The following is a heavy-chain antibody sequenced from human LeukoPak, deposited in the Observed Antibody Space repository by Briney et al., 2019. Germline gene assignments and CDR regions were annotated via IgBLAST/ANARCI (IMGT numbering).Heavy chain of an antibody. CDR1: GFTFSSYA. V-gene: IGHV3-30*01. CDR3: ARGGSGYHQIDY. CDR2: ISYDGSNK. J-gene: IGHJ4*02. Sequence: GGSLRLSCAASGFTFSSYAMHWVRQAPGKGLEWVAVISYDGSNKYYADSVKGRFTISRDNSKNTLYLQMNSLRAEDTAVYYCARGGSGYHQIDYWGQGTLVTVSS. D-gene: IGHD3-3*01.